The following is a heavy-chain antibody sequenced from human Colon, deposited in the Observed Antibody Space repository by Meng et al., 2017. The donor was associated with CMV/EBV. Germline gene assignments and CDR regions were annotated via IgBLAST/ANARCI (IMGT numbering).Heavy chain of an antibody. CDR2: IRYDGSNK. J-gene: IGHJ6*02. V-gene: IGHV3-30*02. CDR1: GFTFSSYG. Sequence: GGSLRLSCAASGFTFSSYGMHWVRQAPGKGLEWVAFIRYDGSNKYYADSVKGRFTISRDNSKNTLYLQMNSLRAEDTAVYYCAKVDQLLYKEPHYYGMDVWGQGTTVTVLL. D-gene: IGHD2-2*02. CDR3: AKVDQLLYKEPHYYGMDV.